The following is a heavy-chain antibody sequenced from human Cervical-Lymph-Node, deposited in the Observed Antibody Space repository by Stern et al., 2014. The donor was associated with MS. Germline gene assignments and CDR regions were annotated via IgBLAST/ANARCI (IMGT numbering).Heavy chain of an antibody. CDR2: IIPIFGTE. D-gene: IGHD1-26*01. CDR1: GGTFSSYA. J-gene: IGHJ3*02. CDR3: ARDGVSGSYYRSEAFDI. Sequence: QMQLVQSGAEVKKPGSSVKVSCKASGGTFSSYAISWVRQAPGQGLEWMGGIIPIFGTENSAQKFQGRFTITADESTSTAYMELSSLRSEDTAVYYCARDGVSGSYYRSEAFDIWGQGTMVTVSS. V-gene: IGHV1-69*01.